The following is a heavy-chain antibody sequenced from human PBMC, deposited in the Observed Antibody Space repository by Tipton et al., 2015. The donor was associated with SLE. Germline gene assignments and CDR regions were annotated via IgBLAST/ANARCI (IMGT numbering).Heavy chain of an antibody. D-gene: IGHD3-9*01. V-gene: IGHV3-23*01. CDR2: ISGSGTST. Sequence: GSLRLSCAASGFMFNNYAMSWVRQAPGKGLEWVAAISGSGTSTYYADSVKGRFTVSRDNSKNTLYLQMNSLRDEDTAVYYCAKGRRGNYDLLTPHDYWGQGTLVSVSS. CDR1: GFMFNNYA. J-gene: IGHJ4*02. CDR3: AKGRRGNYDLLTPHDY.